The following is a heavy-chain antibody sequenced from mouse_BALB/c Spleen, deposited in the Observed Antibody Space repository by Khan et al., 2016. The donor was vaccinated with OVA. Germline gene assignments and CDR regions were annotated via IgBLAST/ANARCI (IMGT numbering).Heavy chain of an antibody. Sequence: QVQLQQSGPELVKPGASVKMSCKASGYTFTDYVISWVKQRTGQGLEWIGEIYPGSGRTYQNERFKGKATLTADKSSNTAYMQLSSLTSEDSAVYFCARSYDGAWFAYWGQGTPVTVSA. CDR3: ARSYDGAWFAY. D-gene: IGHD1-1*01. J-gene: IGHJ3*01. V-gene: IGHV1-77*01. CDR2: IYPGSGRT. CDR1: GYTFTDYV.